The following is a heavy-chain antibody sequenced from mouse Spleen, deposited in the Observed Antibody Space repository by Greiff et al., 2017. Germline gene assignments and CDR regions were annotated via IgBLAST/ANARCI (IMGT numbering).Heavy chain of an antibody. V-gene: IGHV1-4*01. J-gene: IGHJ2*01. Sequence: QVQLKESGAELARPGASVKMSCKASGYTFTSYTMHWVKQRPGQGLEWIGYINPSSGYTKYNQKFKDKATLTADKSSSTAYMQLSSLTSEDSAVYYCARKRNGNYNFDYWGQGTTLTVSS. CDR3: ARKRNGNYNFDY. D-gene: IGHD2-1*01. CDR1: GYTFTSYT. CDR2: INPSSGYT.